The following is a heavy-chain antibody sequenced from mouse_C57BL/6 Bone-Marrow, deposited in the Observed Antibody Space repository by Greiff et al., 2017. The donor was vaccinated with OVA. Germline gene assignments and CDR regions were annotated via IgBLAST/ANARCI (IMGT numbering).Heavy chain of an antibody. Sequence: VQLQQPGAELVRPGTSVKLSCKASGYTFTSYWMHWVKQRPGQGLEWIGVIDPSDSSTNYNQKFKGKATFTVYTSSSHAYMQLSSLTSEDSAVYYCARRGRFTTVVARWYFDVWGTGTTVTVSS. J-gene: IGHJ1*03. CDR2: IDPSDSST. CDR1: GYTFTSYW. CDR3: ARRGRFTTVVARWYFDV. D-gene: IGHD1-1*01. V-gene: IGHV1-59*01.